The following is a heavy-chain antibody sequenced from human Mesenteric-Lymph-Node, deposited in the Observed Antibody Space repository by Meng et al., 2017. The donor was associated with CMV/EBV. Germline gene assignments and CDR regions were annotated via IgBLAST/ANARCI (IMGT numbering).Heavy chain of an antibody. V-gene: IGHV3-66*02. CDR1: GFTVSSNY. CDR3: ARDRRYSSSWGDFLDGMDV. Sequence: GGSLRLSCAASGFTVSSNYMSWVRQAPGKGLEWVSVIYSGGSTYYADSVKGRFTISRDNSKNTLYLQMNSLRAEDTAVYYCARDRRYSSSWGDFLDGMDVWGQGTTVTVSS. J-gene: IGHJ6*02. CDR2: IYSGGST. D-gene: IGHD6-13*01.